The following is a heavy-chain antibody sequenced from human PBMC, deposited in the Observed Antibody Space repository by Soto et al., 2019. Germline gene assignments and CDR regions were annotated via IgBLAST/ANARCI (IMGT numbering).Heavy chain of an antibody. Sequence: PGGSLRLSCEASGFSFRNYNMHWVRQAPGKGLEWVSFISYDGSNKYYADSVKGRFTISRDNSKNTLYLQMNSLRAEDTAVYYCAKQNGYGGNTELEYWGQGTLVTVSS. CDR1: GFSFRNYN. J-gene: IGHJ4*02. V-gene: IGHV3-30*18. CDR2: ISYDGSNK. CDR3: AKQNGYGGNTELEY. D-gene: IGHD2-15*01.